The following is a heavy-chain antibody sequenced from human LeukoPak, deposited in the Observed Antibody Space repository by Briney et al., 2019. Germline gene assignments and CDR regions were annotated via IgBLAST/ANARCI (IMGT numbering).Heavy chain of an antibody. V-gene: IGHV3-30*02. Sequence: GGSLRLSCAASGFTFSSYGMHWVRQAPGKGLEWVAFIRYDGSNKYYADSVKGRFTISRDNSKNTLYLQMNSLRAEDTAVYYCARDGPELLFLGVFDYWGQGTLVTVSS. CDR1: GFTFSSYG. CDR3: ARDGPELLFLGVFDY. J-gene: IGHJ4*02. CDR2: IRYDGSNK. D-gene: IGHD1-26*01.